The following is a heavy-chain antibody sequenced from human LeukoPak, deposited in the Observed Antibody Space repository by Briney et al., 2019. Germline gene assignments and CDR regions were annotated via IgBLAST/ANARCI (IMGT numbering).Heavy chain of an antibody. CDR1: GGSISSYD. D-gene: IGHD6-13*01. CDR2: FYSSGST. Sequence: PSETLSLTCTVSGGSISSYDWSWIRQPPGKGLEWIGYFYSSGSTSYNPSLKSRVTISVDTSKNQFSLKLSSVTAADAAVYYCARLRAAAGTADYWGQGTLVTVSS. V-gene: IGHV4-59*12. J-gene: IGHJ4*02. CDR3: ARLRAAAGTADY.